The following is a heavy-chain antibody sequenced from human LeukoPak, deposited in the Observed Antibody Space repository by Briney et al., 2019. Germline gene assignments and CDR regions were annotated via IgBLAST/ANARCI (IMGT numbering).Heavy chain of an antibody. CDR3: ARGHGDSYGYAFDI. CDR1: GFTVSSNY. CDR2: IYSGGST. Sequence: GGSLRLSCAASGFTVSSNYMSWVRQAPGKGLEWVSVIYSGGSTYYADSVKGRFTISRDNSKNTLYLQMNSLRAEDTAVYYCARGHGDSYGYAFDIWGQGTMVTVSS. J-gene: IGHJ3*02. V-gene: IGHV3-53*01. D-gene: IGHD5-18*01.